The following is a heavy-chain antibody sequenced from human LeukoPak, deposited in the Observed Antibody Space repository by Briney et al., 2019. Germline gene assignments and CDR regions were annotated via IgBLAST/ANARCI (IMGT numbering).Heavy chain of an antibody. D-gene: IGHD5-24*01. CDR3: ARVQMATPTGYYYYGMDV. CDR1: GFTFSSYS. CDR2: ISSSSSYI. V-gene: IGHV3-21*01. J-gene: IGHJ6*02. Sequence: GGSLRLSCAASGFTFSSYSMNWVRQAPGKGLEWVSSISSSSSYIYYADSVKGRFTISRDNAKNSLYLQMNSLRAEDTAVYYCARVQMATPTGYYYYGMDVWGQGTTVTVSS.